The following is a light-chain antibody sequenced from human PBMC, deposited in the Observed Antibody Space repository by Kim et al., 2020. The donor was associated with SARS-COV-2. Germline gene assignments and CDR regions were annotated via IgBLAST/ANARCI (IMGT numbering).Light chain of an antibody. CDR3: QQYHSDPHT. CDR1: QGISTF. J-gene: IGKJ2*01. V-gene: IGKV1-16*02. CDR2: AAS. Sequence: DIQMTQSPSSLSASVGDRVTITCRASQGISTFLAWFQQKPGKAPKSLISAASTLQSGVPSKFSGSGSGTDFTLTISGLQPEDVATYYCQQYHSDPHTFGQGTKLEI.